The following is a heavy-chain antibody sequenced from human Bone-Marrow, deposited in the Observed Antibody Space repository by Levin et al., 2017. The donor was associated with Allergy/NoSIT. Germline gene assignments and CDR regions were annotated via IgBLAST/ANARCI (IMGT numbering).Heavy chain of an antibody. V-gene: IGHV1-69*02. CDR1: GGTPESDT. D-gene: IGHD3-16*02. J-gene: IGHJ6*02. Sequence: VASVKVSCKAAGGTPESDTFHWVRQAPGQGLEWMGRIIPILGMTDHAQKFQGRVAISADISTNTAYMDLSSLTSEDTAVYYCAGGLRGIIQYYGMDVWGQGTTVTVSS. CDR2: IIPILGMT. CDR3: AGGLRGIIQYYGMDV.